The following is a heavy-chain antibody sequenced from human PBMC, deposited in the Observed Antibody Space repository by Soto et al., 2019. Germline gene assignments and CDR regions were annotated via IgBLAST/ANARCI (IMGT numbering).Heavy chain of an antibody. Sequence: VASVKVSCKASGYTFTSYGISWVRQAPGQGLEWMGWISAYNGNTNYAQKLQGRVTMTTDTSTSTAYMELRSLRSDDTAAYYCARSSYYHDSSGYPDWFDPWGQGXVVTVYS. CDR2: ISAYNGNT. J-gene: IGHJ5*02. V-gene: IGHV1-18*01. CDR1: GYTFTSYG. CDR3: ARSSYYHDSSGYPDWFDP. D-gene: IGHD3-22*01.